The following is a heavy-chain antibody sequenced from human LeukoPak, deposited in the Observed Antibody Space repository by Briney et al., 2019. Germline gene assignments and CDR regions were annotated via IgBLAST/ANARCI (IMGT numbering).Heavy chain of an antibody. CDR3: ARAGGPYSSSDYFDY. Sequence: PGGSLRLSCAASGFTFSSYSMNWVRQAPGKGLEWVSSISSSSSYIYYADSVKGRFTISRDNAKNSLYLQMNSLRAEDTAVYYCARAGGPYSSSDYFDYWGQGTLVTVSS. J-gene: IGHJ4*02. V-gene: IGHV3-21*01. D-gene: IGHD6-6*01. CDR1: GFTFSSYS. CDR2: ISSSSSYI.